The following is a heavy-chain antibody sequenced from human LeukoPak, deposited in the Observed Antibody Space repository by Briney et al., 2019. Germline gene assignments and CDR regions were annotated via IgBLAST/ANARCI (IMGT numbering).Heavy chain of an antibody. D-gene: IGHD2-8*01. CDR3: AKGVWGLVPGKNRAEYFQH. V-gene: IGHV3-30*18. CDR2: ISYDGSNK. CDR1: GFTFSSYG. J-gene: IGHJ1*01. Sequence: PGGSLRLSCAASGFTFSSYGMHWVRQAPGKGLGWVAVISYDGSNKYYADSVKGRFTISRDNSKNTLYLQMNSLRAEDTAVYYCAKGVWGLVPGKNRAEYFQHWGQGTLVTVSS.